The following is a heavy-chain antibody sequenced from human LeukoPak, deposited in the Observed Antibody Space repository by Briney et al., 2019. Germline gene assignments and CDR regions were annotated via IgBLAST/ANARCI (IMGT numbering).Heavy chain of an antibody. D-gene: IGHD3-3*01. V-gene: IGHV1-46*03. Sequence: ASVKVSCKASGYTFTGYYMHWVRQAPGQGLEWMGIINPSGGSTSYAQKFQGRVTMTRDTSTSTVYMELSSLRSEDTAVYYCARDFWSGYYAYWGQGTLVTVSS. CDR1: GYTFTGYY. CDR3: ARDFWSGYYAY. CDR2: INPSGGST. J-gene: IGHJ4*02.